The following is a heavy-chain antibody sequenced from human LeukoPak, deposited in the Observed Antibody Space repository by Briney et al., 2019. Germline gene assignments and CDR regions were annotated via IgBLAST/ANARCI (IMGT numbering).Heavy chain of an antibody. CDR3: ARRAFSSGYYYFDY. D-gene: IGHD3-22*01. CDR2: IYYSGST. CDR1: GGSISSYY. Sequence: PSETLSLTCTVSGGSISSYYWSWIRQPPGKGLEWIGYIYYSGSTNYNPSLKSRVTISVATSKNQFSLKLSSVTAADTAVYYCARRAFSSGYYYFDYWGQGPLVTVSS. V-gene: IGHV4-59*08. J-gene: IGHJ4*02.